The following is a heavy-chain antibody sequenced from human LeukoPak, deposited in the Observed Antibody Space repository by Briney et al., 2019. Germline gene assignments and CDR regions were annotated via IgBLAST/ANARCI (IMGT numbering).Heavy chain of an antibody. D-gene: IGHD2-15*01. CDR3: TRAGRFKVYSLLE. J-gene: IGHJ1*01. CDR1: GFTFSSYS. CDR2: ISSSSSDI. V-gene: IGHV3-21*01. Sequence: GGSLRLSCAASGFTFSSYSMNWVRQAPGKGLEWASSISSSSSDIYYADSVKGRFTISRDNAKNSLYLQMNSLRAEDTAVYYCTRAGRFKVYSLLEGGQGTLVTVSS.